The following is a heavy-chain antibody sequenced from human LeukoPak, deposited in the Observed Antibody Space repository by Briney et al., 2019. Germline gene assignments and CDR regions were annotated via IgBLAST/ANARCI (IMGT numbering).Heavy chain of an antibody. V-gene: IGHV1-69*01. CDR2: IIPIFGTA. CDR3: ARYSSSWYQGVYAFDI. Sequence: SVKVSCKTSGGTFSSYAISWVRQAPGQGLEWMGGIIPIFGTANYAQKFQGRVTITADESTSTAYMELSSLRSEDTAVYYCARYSSSWYQGVYAFDIWGQGTMVTVSP. D-gene: IGHD6-13*01. J-gene: IGHJ3*02. CDR1: GGTFSSYA.